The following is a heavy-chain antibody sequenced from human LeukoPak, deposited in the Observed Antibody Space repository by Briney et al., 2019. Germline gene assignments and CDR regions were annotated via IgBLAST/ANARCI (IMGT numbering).Heavy chain of an antibody. CDR3: ARVEAAADGRTDWFDP. D-gene: IGHD6-13*01. CDR1: GGSIGDSY. J-gene: IGHJ5*02. Sequence: PSETLSLTCTVSGGSIGDSYWSWIRQPAEEGLEWIGHIYSSGSTNYNPSLESRVTVSIDTSKNQFSLKLSSVTAADTAVYYCARVEAAADGRTDWFDPWGQGTLVTVSS. V-gene: IGHV4-4*07. CDR2: IYSSGST.